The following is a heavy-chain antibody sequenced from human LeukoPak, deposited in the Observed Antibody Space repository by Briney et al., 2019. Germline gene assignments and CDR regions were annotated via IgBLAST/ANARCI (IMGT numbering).Heavy chain of an antibody. D-gene: IGHD5/OR15-5a*01. Sequence: PGGSLRLSCAASGFIFSTYTMNWVRQAPGKGLELVSSISSSGGSTYYADSVKGRFTISRDNSKNTLYLQVDSLRAEDTAVYYCAKAAVYHDSCPDSWGQGTLVTVSS. J-gene: IGHJ4*02. V-gene: IGHV3-23*01. CDR1: GFIFSTYT. CDR3: AKAAVYHDSCPDS. CDR2: ISSSGGST.